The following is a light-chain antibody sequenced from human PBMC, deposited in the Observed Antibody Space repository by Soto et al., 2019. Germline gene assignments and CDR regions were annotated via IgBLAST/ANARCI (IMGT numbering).Light chain of an antibody. V-gene: IGLV2-11*01. CDR2: DAT. Sequence: LTQPRSVSGSPGQSVTISCTGTSSDVGGYNYVSWFQQHPGRAPKLIIYDATKRPSGVPDRFSGSKSGDTASLTISGLQAEDEADYYCCSFASSESYVFGTGTKVTVL. CDR1: SSDVGGYNY. CDR3: CSFASSESYV. J-gene: IGLJ1*01.